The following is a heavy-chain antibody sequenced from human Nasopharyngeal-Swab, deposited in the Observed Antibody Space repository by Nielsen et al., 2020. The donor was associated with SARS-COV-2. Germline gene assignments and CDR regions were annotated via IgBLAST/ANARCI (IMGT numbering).Heavy chain of an antibody. CDR3: ARGRGLRHYYYYYGMDV. V-gene: IGHV4-34*01. CDR1: GGSFSGYY. D-gene: IGHD3-3*01. Sequence: SETLSLTCAVYGGSFSGYYWSWIRQPPGKGLEWIGEINHSGSTNYNPSLKSRVTISVDTSKNQLSLKLSSVTAADTAVYYCARGRGLRHYYYYYGMDVWGQGTTVTVSS. CDR2: INHSGST. J-gene: IGHJ6*02.